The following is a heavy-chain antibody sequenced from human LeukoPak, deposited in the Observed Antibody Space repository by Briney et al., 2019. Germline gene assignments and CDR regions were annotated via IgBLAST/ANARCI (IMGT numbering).Heavy chain of an antibody. CDR1: GASVSSYY. J-gene: IGHJ6*02. CDR3: AREGVGGTLGLDV. CDR2: IYYTGIT. D-gene: IGHD6-19*01. V-gene: IGHV4-59*02. Sequence: PSETLSLTCTVSGASVSSYYWIWIRKPPGKGLGWIGYIYYTGITKYNPSLKSRVTTSVGTSKNQFSLNLSSVTAADTAVYYCAREGVGGTLGLDVSGQGTTVTVS.